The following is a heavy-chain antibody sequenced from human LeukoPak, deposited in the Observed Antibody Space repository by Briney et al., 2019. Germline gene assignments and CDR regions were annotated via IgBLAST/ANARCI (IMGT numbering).Heavy chain of an antibody. V-gene: IGHV4-59*01. CDR1: GCSSINNST. Sequence: SCCASGCSSINNSTWSLRRQPPGKGLEWVGYIYYSGSTNYNPSLKSRVTMSVDMSKNQCSLKLSSVTAADTAVDYCARRSSSWKNWFDPWGQGTLVTVSS. D-gene: IGHD6-13*01. J-gene: IGHJ5*02. CDR3: ARRSSSWKNWFDP. CDR2: IYYSGST.